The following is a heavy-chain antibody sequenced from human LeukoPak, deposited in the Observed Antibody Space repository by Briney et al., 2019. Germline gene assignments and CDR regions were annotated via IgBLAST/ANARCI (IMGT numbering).Heavy chain of an antibody. V-gene: IGHV3-7*01. D-gene: IGHD1-7*01. J-gene: IGHJ4*02. CDR1: GFTFTSYA. Sequence: GGSLRLSCASSGFTFTSYAVSWVRQAPGKGLEWVANIKQDGSEKYYVNSVKGRFTISRDNAKNSLYLQMSSLRAKDTAIYYCAREDDWNYEDYWGQGTLVTVSS. CDR3: AREDDWNYEDY. CDR2: IKQDGSEK.